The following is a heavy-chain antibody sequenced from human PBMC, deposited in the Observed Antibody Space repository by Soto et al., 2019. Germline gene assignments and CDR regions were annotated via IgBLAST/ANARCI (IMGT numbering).Heavy chain of an antibody. CDR2: IVVGSGNT. J-gene: IGHJ4*02. Sequence: ASVKVSCKASGFTFTSSAVQWVRQARGQRLEWIGWIVVGSGNTNYAQKFQERVTITRDMSTSTAYMELSSLRSEDTAVYYCAADPYPYYYDSSGYFPFDYWGQGTLVTVSS. CDR1: GFTFTSSA. V-gene: IGHV1-58*01. D-gene: IGHD3-22*01. CDR3: AADPYPYYYDSSGYFPFDY.